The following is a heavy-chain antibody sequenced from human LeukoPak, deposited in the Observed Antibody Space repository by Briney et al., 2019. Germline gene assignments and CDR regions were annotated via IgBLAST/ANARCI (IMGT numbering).Heavy chain of an antibody. Sequence: ASVKVSCKASGGTFSSYAISWVRQAPGQGLEWMGGIIPIFGTANYAQKFQGRVTITADESTSTAYMELSSLRSEDTAVYYCARRAYCSSTSCHGEMNWFDPWGQGTLVTVSS. V-gene: IGHV1-69*13. J-gene: IGHJ5*02. CDR2: IIPIFGTA. CDR1: GGTFSSYA. D-gene: IGHD2-2*01. CDR3: ARRAYCSSTSCHGEMNWFDP.